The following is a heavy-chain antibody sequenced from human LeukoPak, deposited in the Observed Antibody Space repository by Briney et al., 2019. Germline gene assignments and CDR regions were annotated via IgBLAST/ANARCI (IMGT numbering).Heavy chain of an antibody. CDR3: ARVRRGAVAGTDY. Sequence: ASVKVSCKASGYTFTGYYMHWVRQAPGQGLEWMGWINPNSGGTNYAQKFQGRVTMTRDTSISTAYMELSRLRSDDTAVYCCARVRRGAVAGTDYWGQGTLVTVSS. CDR2: INPNSGGT. J-gene: IGHJ4*02. D-gene: IGHD6-19*01. V-gene: IGHV1-2*02. CDR1: GYTFTGYY.